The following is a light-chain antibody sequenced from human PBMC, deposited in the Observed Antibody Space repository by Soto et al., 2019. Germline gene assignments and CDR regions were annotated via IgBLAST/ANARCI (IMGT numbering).Light chain of an antibody. CDR3: QRYNSAPWT. J-gene: IGKJ1*01. V-gene: IGKV1-27*01. CDR1: QGISNY. CDR2: AAS. Sequence: DIQMTQSPSSLSASVGDRVFITCRASQGISNYLAWYQQKPGKVPKLLIYAASTLQSGVPSRFSGSGSGTDFTLSISSLQPEDVAPYYCQRYNSAPWTFGQGTKVEIK.